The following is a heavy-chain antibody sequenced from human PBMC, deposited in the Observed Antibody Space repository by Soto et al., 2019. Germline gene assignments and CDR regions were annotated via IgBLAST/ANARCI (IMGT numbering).Heavy chain of an antibody. CDR2: VSSSGNT. D-gene: IGHD3-9*01. CDR1: GDSLGNYY. Sequence: KSSETLSLTCTGSGDSLGNYYWFWIRQPVGKGLEWIGRVSSSGNTNANPTLNSRATMSIDTSKNQFSLRLRSVTAADTAVYYCARADYEILTGSYAMDVWGQGTTVTVSS. J-gene: IGHJ6*02. V-gene: IGHV4-4*07. CDR3: ARADYEILTGSYAMDV.